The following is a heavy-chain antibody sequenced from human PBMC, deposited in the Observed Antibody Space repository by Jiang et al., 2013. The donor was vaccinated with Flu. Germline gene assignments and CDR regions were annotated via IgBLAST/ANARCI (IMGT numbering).Heavy chain of an antibody. Sequence: SSYAMSWGPPGLQGRGLEWVSAISGSGGSTYYADSVKGRFTISRDNSKNTLYLQMNSLRAEDTAVYYCAKALVVPAARAYYYYGMDVWGQGTTVTVSS. D-gene: IGHD2-2*01. CDR1: SSYA. J-gene: IGHJ6*02. CDR3: AKALVVPAARAYYYYGMDV. CDR2: ISGSGGST. V-gene: IGHV3-23*01.